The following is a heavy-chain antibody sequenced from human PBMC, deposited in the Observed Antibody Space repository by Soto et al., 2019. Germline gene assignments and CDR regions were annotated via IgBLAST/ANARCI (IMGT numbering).Heavy chain of an antibody. CDR3: ARGRMGGSGSDYYYYYYMDV. V-gene: IGHV1-8*01. CDR1: GYTFTSYD. D-gene: IGHD3-10*01. CDR2: MNPNSGNT. Sequence: ASVKVSCKASGYTFTSYDINWVRQATGQGLEWMGWMNPNSGNTGYAQKFQGRVTMTRNTSISTAYMELSSLRSEDTAVYYCARGRMGGSGSDYYYYYYMDVWGKGTTVTVSS. J-gene: IGHJ6*03.